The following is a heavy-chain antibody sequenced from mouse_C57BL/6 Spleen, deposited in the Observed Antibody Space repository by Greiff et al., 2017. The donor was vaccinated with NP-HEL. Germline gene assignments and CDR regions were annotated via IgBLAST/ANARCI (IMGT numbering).Heavy chain of an antibody. Sequence: VQLKESGGGLVKPGGSLKLSCAASGFTFSSYAMSWVRQTPEKRLEWVATISDGGSYTYYPDNVKGRFTISRDNAKNNLYLQMSHLKSEDTAMYYCARAPVVFIRPPYWYFDVWGTGTTVTVSS. CDR1: GFTFSSYA. CDR2: ISDGGSYT. V-gene: IGHV5-4*01. D-gene: IGHD3-2*02. CDR3: ARAPVVFIRPPYWYFDV. J-gene: IGHJ1*03.